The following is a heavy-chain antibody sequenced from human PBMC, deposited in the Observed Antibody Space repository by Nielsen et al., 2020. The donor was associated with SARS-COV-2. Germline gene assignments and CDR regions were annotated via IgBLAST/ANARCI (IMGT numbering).Heavy chain of an antibody. CDR3: ARDRLEWLLSYYYYGMDV. V-gene: IGHV1-24*01. CDR2: FDPEDGET. D-gene: IGHD3-3*01. CDR1: GYTLTELS. J-gene: IGHJ6*02. Sequence: ASVKVSCKVSGYTLTELSMHWVRQAPGKGLEWMGGFDPEDGETIYAQKFQGRVTMTEDTSTDTAYMELSSLRAEDTAVYYCARDRLEWLLSYYYYGMDVWGQGTTVTVSS.